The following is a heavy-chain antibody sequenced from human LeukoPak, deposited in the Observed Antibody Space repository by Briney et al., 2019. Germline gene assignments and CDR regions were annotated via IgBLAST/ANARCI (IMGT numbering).Heavy chain of an antibody. Sequence: GGSLRLSCAASGFTFSSYGMHWVRQAPGKGLEWVAVISYDGSNKYYADSVKGRFTISRDNSKDTLYLQMNSLRAEDTAVYYCAKENFYDFWSGYHTYYFDYWGQGTLVTVSS. CDR1: GFTFSSYG. D-gene: IGHD3-3*01. V-gene: IGHV3-30*18. J-gene: IGHJ4*02. CDR3: AKENFYDFWSGYHTYYFDY. CDR2: ISYDGSNK.